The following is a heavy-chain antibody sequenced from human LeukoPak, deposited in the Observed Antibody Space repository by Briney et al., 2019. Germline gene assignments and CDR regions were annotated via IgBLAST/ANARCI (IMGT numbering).Heavy chain of an antibody. Sequence: GRSLRLSCAASGFTFSSYAMHWVRQAPGKGLEWVAVISYDGSNKYYADSVKGRFTISRDNSKNTLFLHMASLRAEDTALYYCAKDLKPDGFGDVDYWGQGTLVTVSS. CDR1: GFTFSSYA. D-gene: IGHD3-10*01. CDR3: AKDLKPDGFGDVDY. J-gene: IGHJ4*02. CDR2: ISYDGSNK. V-gene: IGHV3-30-3*01.